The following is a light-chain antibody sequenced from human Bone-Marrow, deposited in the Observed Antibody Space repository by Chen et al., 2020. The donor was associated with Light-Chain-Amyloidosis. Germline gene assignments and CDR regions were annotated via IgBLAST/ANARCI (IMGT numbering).Light chain of an antibody. CDR1: QTISSNY. CDR3: QQYGTSPLT. CDR2: GSS. J-gene: IGKJ4*01. Sequence: EIVLTQSPGTLSLSPGEGANLSCRAIQTISSNYLTWYQQKVGQAPRLLIYGSSSRATGISDRFTGSGSGTDFTLTINRLEPEDFAMYYCQQYGTSPLTFGGGTKVEIK. V-gene: IGKV3-20*01.